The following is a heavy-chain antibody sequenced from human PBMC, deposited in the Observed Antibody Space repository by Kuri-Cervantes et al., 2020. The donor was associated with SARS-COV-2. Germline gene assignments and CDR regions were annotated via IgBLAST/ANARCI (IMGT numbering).Heavy chain of an antibody. CDR3: ARTKRSTVVTPSVPYFDY. D-gene: IGHD4-23*01. CDR2: IYHSGST. CDR1: GYSISSGYY. V-gene: IGHV4-38-2*02. J-gene: IGHJ4*02. Sequence: GSLRLSCTVSGYSISSGYYWGWIRQPPGKGLEWIGSIYHSGSTYYNLSLKSRVTISVDTSKNQFSLKLSSVTAADTAVYYCARTKRSTVVTPSVPYFDYWGQGTLVTVSS.